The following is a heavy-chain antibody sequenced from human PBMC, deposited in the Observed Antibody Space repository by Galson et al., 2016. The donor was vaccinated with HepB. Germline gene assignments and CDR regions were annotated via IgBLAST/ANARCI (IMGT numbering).Heavy chain of an antibody. J-gene: IGHJ5*02. V-gene: IGHV4-61*01. CDR2: VYYGGYT. Sequence: SETLSLTCTVSGDSVTSGNYYWSWIRQPPGKGLEWIGYVYYGGYTNYNPALKSRVTVSADTSKNQYSLTLSSVTAADTAVYFCASLGYCGGGTCSSTSFSWGQGTLVTVSS. CDR1: GDSVTSGNYY. D-gene: IGHD2-15*01. CDR3: ASLGYCGGGTCSSTSFS.